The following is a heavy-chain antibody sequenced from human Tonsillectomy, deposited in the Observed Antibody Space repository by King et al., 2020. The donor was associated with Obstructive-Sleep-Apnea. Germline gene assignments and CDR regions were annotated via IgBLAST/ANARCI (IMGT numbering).Heavy chain of an antibody. J-gene: IGHJ4*02. CDR3: AKGQYFGRYDY. CDR2: MNHSGST. Sequence: VQLQQWGAGLLKPSETLSLTCAVDGASFSGYYWSWIRQPPGKGLEWIGEMNHSGSTNYNPSLRSRVTILLDTSKNQFSLKLTSLTAAETAVYYCAKGQYFGRYDYWGQGTLVTVSS. CDR1: GASFSGYY. V-gene: IGHV4-34*01. D-gene: IGHD3-9*01.